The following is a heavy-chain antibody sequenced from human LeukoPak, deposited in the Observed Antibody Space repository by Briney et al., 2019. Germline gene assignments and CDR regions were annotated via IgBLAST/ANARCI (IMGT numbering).Heavy chain of an antibody. CDR3: AGGVYIAAAKYGY. CDR1: GGSISSYY. D-gene: IGHD6-13*01. CDR2: IYYSGST. Sequence: SETLSLTCTVSGGSISSYYWSWIRQPPGKGLEWIGYIYYSGSTNYNPSLKSRVTISVDTSKNQFSLKLSSVTAAGTAVYYCAGGVYIAAAKYGYWGQGPLVTVSS. V-gene: IGHV4-59*08. J-gene: IGHJ4*02.